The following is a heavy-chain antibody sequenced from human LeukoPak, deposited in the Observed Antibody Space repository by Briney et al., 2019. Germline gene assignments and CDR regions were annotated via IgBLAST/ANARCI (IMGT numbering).Heavy chain of an antibody. CDR1: GGSISSYY. D-gene: IGHD3-10*01. CDR3: ARHLEAYGSGRHIPFDY. CDR2: IYYSGST. V-gene: IGHV4-59*08. Sequence: SETPSLTCTVSGGSISSYYWSWIRQPPGKGLEWIGYIYYSGSTNYNPSLKSRVTISVDTSKNQFSLKLSSVTAADTAVYYCARHLEAYGSGRHIPFDYWGQGTLVTVSS. J-gene: IGHJ4*02.